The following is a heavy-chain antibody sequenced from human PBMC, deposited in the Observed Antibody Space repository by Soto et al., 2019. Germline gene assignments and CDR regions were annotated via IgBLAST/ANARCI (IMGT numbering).Heavy chain of an antibody. CDR2: ISAYNGNT. J-gene: IGHJ5*02. Sequence: GSSVKVSCKASGYTFTSYGISWVRQAPGQGLEWMGWISAYNGNTNYAQKLQGRVTMTTDTSTSTAYMELRSLRSDDTAVYYCVREVYSAPASLCAPRGQRTPVTGSS. CDR1: GYTFTSYG. V-gene: IGHV1-18*04. D-gene: IGHD4-4*01. CDR3: VREVYSAPASLCAP.